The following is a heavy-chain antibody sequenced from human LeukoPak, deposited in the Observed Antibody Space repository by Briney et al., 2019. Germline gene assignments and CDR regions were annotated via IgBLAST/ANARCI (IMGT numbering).Heavy chain of an antibody. D-gene: IGHD1-26*01. CDR3: AKARGLGIVGAHFDY. CDR1: GFTYSSYA. Sequence: GGSLRLSCAASGFTYSSYAMSWVRQAPGKGLEWVSTISGGGGTTYYADSVTGRFTISRDNSKNTLYLQMNSLRAEDTAVYCCAKARGLGIVGAHFDYWGQGTLVTVFS. J-gene: IGHJ4*02. V-gene: IGHV3-23*01. CDR2: ISGGGGTT.